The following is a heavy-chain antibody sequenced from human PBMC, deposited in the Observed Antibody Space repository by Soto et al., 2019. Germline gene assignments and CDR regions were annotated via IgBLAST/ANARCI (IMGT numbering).Heavy chain of an antibody. CDR3: TRQGTQRVGATPHFDY. J-gene: IGHJ4*02. CDR2: IRSKANSYAT. Sequence: GGSLRLSCAASGFTFSGSAMHWVRQASGKGLEWVGRIRSKANSYATAYAASVKGRFTISRDDSKNTAYLQMNSLKTEDTAVYYCTRQGTQRVGATPHFDYWGQGTMVPV. D-gene: IGHD1-26*01. CDR1: GFTFSGSA. V-gene: IGHV3-73*01.